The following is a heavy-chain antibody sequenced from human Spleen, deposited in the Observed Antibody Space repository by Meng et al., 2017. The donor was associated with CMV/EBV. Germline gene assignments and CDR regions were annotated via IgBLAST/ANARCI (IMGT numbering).Heavy chain of an antibody. CDR3: ARATDVAAAIDI. J-gene: IGHJ3*02. CDR1: GYTFTAYY. D-gene: IGHD6-13*01. CDR2: INPSSGDT. Sequence: ASVKVSCKASGYTFTAYYMHWVRQAPGQGLEWMGWINPSSGDTKYAQRFQGRVTMTRETSISTAYMELSRLRSDDTAVYYCARATDVAAAIDIWGQGTMVTVSS. V-gene: IGHV1-2*02.